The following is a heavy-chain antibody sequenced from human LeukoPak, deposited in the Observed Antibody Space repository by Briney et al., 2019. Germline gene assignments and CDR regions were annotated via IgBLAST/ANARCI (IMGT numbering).Heavy chain of an antibody. J-gene: IGHJ4*02. CDR3: ARDPSLMSPVTVTTDDY. Sequence: TGGSLRLSCAASGFTSSRYEMNWVRQAPGKGLEWVSYISSSGSTIYYADSVKGRFTISRDNAKNSLYLQMNSLRAEDTAVYYCARDPSLMSPVTVTTDDYWGQGTLVTVSS. V-gene: IGHV3-48*03. D-gene: IGHD4-17*01. CDR1: GFTSSRYE. CDR2: ISSSGSTI.